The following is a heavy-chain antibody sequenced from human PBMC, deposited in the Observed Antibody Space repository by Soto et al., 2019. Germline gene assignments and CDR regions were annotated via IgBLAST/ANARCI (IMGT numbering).Heavy chain of an antibody. J-gene: IGHJ4*02. Sequence: VQLVESGGGLVKPGGSLRLSCAASGFTFSSYSMNWVRQAPGKGLEWVSSISSSSSYIYYADSVKGRFTISRDNAKNSLYLQMNSLRAEDTAVYYCARDFSRGYSGYDPDYWGQGTLVTVSS. CDR2: ISSSSSYI. CDR3: ARDFSRGYSGYDPDY. CDR1: GFTFSSYS. D-gene: IGHD5-12*01. V-gene: IGHV3-21*01.